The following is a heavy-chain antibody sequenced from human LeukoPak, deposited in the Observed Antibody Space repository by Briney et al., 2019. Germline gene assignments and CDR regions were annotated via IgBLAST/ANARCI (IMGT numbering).Heavy chain of an antibody. V-gene: IGHV3-48*03. CDR2: ISSSGSTM. J-gene: IGHJ4*02. Sequence: PGGSLRLSCAASGFTFSSYEMNWVRQAPGKGLEWVSYISSSGSTMYYADSVKGRFTISRDNAKNSLYLQMNSLRAEDTAVYYCARDLNYFDYWGQGTLVTVSS. CDR1: GFTFSSYE. CDR3: ARDLNYFDY.